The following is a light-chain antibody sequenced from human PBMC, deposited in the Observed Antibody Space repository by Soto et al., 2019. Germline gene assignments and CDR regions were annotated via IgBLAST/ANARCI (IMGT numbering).Light chain of an antibody. CDR2: DDS. V-gene: IGLV3-21*02. Sequence: SYELTQPPSVSVAPGQTAEISCGGDNIESTGVHWYQQKPGQAPVLVVYDDSDRPSGVSHRFSGSRSGNTASLTISGLQAEDEADYHCSSYTSRTTPVFGGGTKLTVL. J-gene: IGLJ2*01. CDR3: SSYTSRTTPV. CDR1: NIESTG.